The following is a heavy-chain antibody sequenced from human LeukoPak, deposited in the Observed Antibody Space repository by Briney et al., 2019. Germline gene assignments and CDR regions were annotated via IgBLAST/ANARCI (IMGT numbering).Heavy chain of an antibody. D-gene: IGHD1-26*01. CDR1: GGSISSYY. V-gene: IGHV4-59*01. Sequence: SETLSLTCTVSGGSISSYYWSWIRQPPGKGLEWIGYIYYSGSTYYKPSLKSRVTISVDTSKNQFSLKLSSVTAADTAVYYCARGGSPIDYWGQGTLVTVSS. J-gene: IGHJ4*02. CDR3: ARGGSPIDY. CDR2: IYYSGST.